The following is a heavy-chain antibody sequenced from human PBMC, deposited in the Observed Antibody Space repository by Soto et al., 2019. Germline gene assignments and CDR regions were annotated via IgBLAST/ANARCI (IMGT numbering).Heavy chain of an antibody. CDR2: ISAYNGNT. D-gene: IGHD1-7*01. Sequence: QVQLVQSGAEVKKPGASVKVSCKASGYTFTSYGISWVRQAPGQGLEWMGWISAYNGNTNYAQKLQGRVTMTTDTSTRTAYMELRSLRSDDTAVYYCARVPNNWNYGKNWFDPWGQGTLVTVSS. J-gene: IGHJ5*02. V-gene: IGHV1-18*01. CDR1: GYTFTSYG. CDR3: ARVPNNWNYGKNWFDP.